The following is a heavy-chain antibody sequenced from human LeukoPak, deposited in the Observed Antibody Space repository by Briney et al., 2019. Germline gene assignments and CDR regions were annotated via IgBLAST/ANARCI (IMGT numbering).Heavy chain of an antibody. CDR2: INPNSGDT. D-gene: IGHD2-15*01. Sequence: ASVKVSCKASGYTFTEYYMHWVRQAPGQGLEWMGWINPNSGDTNYAQKFQGRVTMTRDTSISTAYMELSRLRSDDTAVYYCARVSLVLRSGFDYWGQGTLVTVSS. CDR3: ARVSLVLRSGFDY. J-gene: IGHJ4*02. CDR1: GYTFTEYY. V-gene: IGHV1-2*02.